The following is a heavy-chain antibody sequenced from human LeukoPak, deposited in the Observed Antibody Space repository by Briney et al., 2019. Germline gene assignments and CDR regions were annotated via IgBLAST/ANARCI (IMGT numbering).Heavy chain of an antibody. J-gene: IGHJ3*02. CDR1: GFTFSSYA. D-gene: IGHD2-15*01. CDR2: ISYDGSNK. Sequence: GGSLRLSCAASGFTFSSYAMHWVRQAPGKGLEWVAVISYDGSNKYYADSVKGRFTISRDNSKNTLYLQMNSLRAEDTAVYYCARVGYCSGGSCYSRVLGAFDIWGQGTMVTVSS. CDR3: ARVGYCSGGSCYSRVLGAFDI. V-gene: IGHV3-30-3*01.